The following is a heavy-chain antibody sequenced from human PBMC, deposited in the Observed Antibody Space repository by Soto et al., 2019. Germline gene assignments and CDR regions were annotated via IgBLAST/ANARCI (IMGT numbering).Heavy chain of an antibody. Sequence: SETLSLTCTVSGGSISSYYWSCIRQPPGKGLEWIGYIYYSGSTNYNPSLKSRVTISVDTSKNQFSLKLSSVTAADTAVYYCARVWGGAFDIWGQGTMVTVAS. CDR1: GGSISSYY. D-gene: IGHD3-10*01. J-gene: IGHJ3*02. CDR3: ARVWGGAFDI. V-gene: IGHV4-59*01. CDR2: IYYSGST.